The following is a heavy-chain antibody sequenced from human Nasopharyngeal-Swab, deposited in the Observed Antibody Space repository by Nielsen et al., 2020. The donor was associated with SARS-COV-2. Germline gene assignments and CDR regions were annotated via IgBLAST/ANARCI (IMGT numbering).Heavy chain of an antibody. V-gene: IGHV3-11*06. J-gene: IGHJ4*02. D-gene: IGHD1-14*01. CDR1: GFSFSDYY. CDR3: ARGRYNPY. CDR2: IHSVSSFT. Sequence: GESLKISCAASGFSFSDYYMSWIRQDPGKGLEWVSYIHSVSSFTDYADSVKGRFTISRDNAKNTLYLQMNTLRAEDTAVYYCARGRYNPYWGQGTLVTVSS.